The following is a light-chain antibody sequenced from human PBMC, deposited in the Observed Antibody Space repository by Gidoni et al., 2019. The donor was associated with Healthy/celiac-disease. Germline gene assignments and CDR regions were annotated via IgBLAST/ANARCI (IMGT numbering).Light chain of an antibody. CDR3: QQYDNLPLT. CDR1: QDINNY. V-gene: IGKV1-33*01. CDR2: DAS. J-gene: IGKJ4*01. Sequence: DIQMSKSSSTLSASVGDRVTITCQSSQDINNYLNWFQQEPGKAPKRLIYDASNLEEGVPSRFSGSGSGTDFSFTISILQPEDIATYYCQQYDNLPLTFGGGTKVEIK.